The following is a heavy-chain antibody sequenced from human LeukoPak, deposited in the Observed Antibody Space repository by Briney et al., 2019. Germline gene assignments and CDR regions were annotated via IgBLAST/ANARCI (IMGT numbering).Heavy chain of an antibody. CDR3: ARERAARVATYYYYGMDV. CDR2: IKHSGST. D-gene: IGHD5-12*01. J-gene: IGHJ6*04. Sequence: SETLSLTCAVYGGSFSGYYWSWIRQPPGKGLEWIGEIKHSGSTNYNPSLKSRVTISVDTSKQQFSLKLSSVTAADTAVYYCARERAARVATYYYYGMDVWGKGTTVTVSS. V-gene: IGHV4-34*01. CDR1: GGSFSGYY.